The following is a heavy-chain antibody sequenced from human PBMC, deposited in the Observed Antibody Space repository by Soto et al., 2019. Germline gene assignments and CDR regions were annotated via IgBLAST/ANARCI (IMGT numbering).Heavy chain of an antibody. V-gene: IGHV3-9*01. CDR3: VRSKGGYSYGTPFDY. D-gene: IGHD5-18*01. J-gene: IGHJ4*02. CDR1: GFTFDEYA. Sequence: GGSLRLSCAVSGFTFDEYAMYWVRQVLGKGLEWVSSISWNSGNIGYADSVKGRFTTSRDNAKNSLYLQMNSLRPEDTALYYCVRSKGGYSYGTPFDYWGQGTWVTVSS. CDR2: ISWNSGNI.